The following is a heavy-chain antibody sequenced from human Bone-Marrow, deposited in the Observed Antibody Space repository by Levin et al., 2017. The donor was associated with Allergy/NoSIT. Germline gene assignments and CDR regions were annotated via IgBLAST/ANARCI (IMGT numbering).Heavy chain of an antibody. J-gene: IGHJ1*01. CDR2: TYYRSKWYN. Sequence: SQTLSLTCAISGDSVSSNSAAWNWIRQSPSRGLEWLGRTYYRSKWYNDYAVSVKSRITNNPDTSKNQFSLHLNSVTPEDTAVYYCARAMLLWFRESIGAEYFQHWGQGTLVTVSS. CDR3: ARAMLLWFRESIGAEYFQH. D-gene: IGHD3-10*01. V-gene: IGHV6-1*01. CDR1: GDSVSSNSAA.